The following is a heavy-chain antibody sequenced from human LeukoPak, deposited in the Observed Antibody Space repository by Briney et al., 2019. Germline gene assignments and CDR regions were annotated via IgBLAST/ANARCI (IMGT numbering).Heavy chain of an antibody. CDR2: INSDGSST. Sequence: PGGSLRLSCAASGFTFSSYWMHWVRQAPGKGLVWVSRINSDGSSTSYADSVKGRFTISRDNAKNTLYLQMNSLRAEDTAVYYCARDSLLWFGELLQDYYYYMDFWGKGTTVTVSS. J-gene: IGHJ6*03. CDR3: ARDSLLWFGELLQDYYYYMDF. CDR1: GFTFSSYW. V-gene: IGHV3-74*01. D-gene: IGHD3-10*01.